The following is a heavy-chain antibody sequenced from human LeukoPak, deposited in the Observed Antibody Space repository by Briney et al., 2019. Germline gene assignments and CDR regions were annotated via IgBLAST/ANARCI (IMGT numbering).Heavy chain of an antibody. CDR2: ISGSGGST. CDR1: GFTFSSYA. Sequence: GGSLRLSCAASGFTFSSYAMSWVRQAPGKGLEWVSAISGSGGSTYYADSVKGRFTISRDNPKNTLYLQMNSLRAEDTAVYYCAKDVLTMVRGVPYFDYWGQGTLVTVSS. D-gene: IGHD3-10*01. V-gene: IGHV3-23*01. CDR3: AKDVLTMVRGVPYFDY. J-gene: IGHJ4*02.